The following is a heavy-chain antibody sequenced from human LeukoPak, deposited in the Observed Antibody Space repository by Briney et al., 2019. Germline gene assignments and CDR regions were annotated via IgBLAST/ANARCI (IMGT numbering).Heavy chain of an antibody. Sequence: PGGSLRLSYAASGFTFDDYAMPWVRQAPGKGLEWVSGISWNSGSIGYADSVKGRFTISRDNAKNSLYLQMNSLRAEDTALYYCAKGSKRLYYDFWSGRTPDYYYYGMDVWGQGTTVTVSS. CDR1: GFTFDDYA. D-gene: IGHD3-3*01. J-gene: IGHJ6*02. CDR3: AKGSKRLYYDFWSGRTPDYYYYGMDV. CDR2: ISWNSGSI. V-gene: IGHV3-9*01.